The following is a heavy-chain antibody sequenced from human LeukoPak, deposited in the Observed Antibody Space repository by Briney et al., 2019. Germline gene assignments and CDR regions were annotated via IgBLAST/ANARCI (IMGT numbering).Heavy chain of an antibody. CDR3: ARDLRITFFGVVTKGAFDI. CDR1: GGSISSYS. Sequence: SETLSLTCTVSGGSISSYSWSWIRQPPGKGLEWIGYIYYSGSTNYNPSLKSRVTISVDTSKNQFSLKLSSVTAADTAVYYCARDLRITFFGVVTKGAFDIWAKGQWSPSLQ. CDR2: IYYSGST. J-gene: IGHJ3*02. D-gene: IGHD3-3*01. V-gene: IGHV4-59*01.